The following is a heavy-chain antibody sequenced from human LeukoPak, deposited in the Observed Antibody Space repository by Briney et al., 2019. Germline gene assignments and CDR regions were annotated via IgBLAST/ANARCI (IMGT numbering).Heavy chain of an antibody. Sequence: SVKVSCKASGGSFINSAFSWVRQAPGQGLQWMGWILPIFGTVKYAQKFQGRVTITTDESTSTAYMELSGVRSEDTAVYYCAKSNCSTTSCYHDFDCWGQGTLITVYS. D-gene: IGHD2-2*01. CDR1: GGSFINSA. V-gene: IGHV1-69*05. CDR2: ILPIFGTV. J-gene: IGHJ4*02. CDR3: AKSNCSTTSCYHDFDC.